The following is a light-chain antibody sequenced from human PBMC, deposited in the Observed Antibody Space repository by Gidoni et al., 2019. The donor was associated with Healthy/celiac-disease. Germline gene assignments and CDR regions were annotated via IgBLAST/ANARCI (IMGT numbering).Light chain of an antibody. J-gene: IGKJ1*01. V-gene: IGKV3-15*01. CDR1: QSVNRN. CDR2: GAS. CDR3: QQYINWPRT. Sequence: IVLTQSPATLSVSPGERTTLCCRARQSVNRNLAWYQQKPGQAPRLLIYGASTRATGIPARFSGSGSGTEFTLTISSLQSEDFAVYYCQQYINWPRTSGQGTKVDIK.